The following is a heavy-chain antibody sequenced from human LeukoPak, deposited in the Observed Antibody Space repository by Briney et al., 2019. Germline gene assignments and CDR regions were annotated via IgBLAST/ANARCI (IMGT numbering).Heavy chain of an antibody. Sequence: ASVKVSCKASGYTFTGYYMHWVRQAPGQGLEWMGWINPNSGGTNYAQKFQGRVTMTRDTSISTAYMELSRLRSDDTAVYYCARAPYYYDSSGHPGYWGQGTLVTVSS. J-gene: IGHJ4*02. CDR1: GYTFTGYY. V-gene: IGHV1-2*02. CDR3: ARAPYYYDSSGHPGY. D-gene: IGHD3-22*01. CDR2: INPNSGGT.